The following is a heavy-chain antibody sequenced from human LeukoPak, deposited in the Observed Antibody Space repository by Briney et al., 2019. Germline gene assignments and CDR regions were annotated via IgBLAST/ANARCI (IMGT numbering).Heavy chain of an antibody. CDR1: GFTFSNYG. D-gene: IGHD1-26*01. V-gene: IGHV3-30*03. CDR2: ISYDGRNK. Sequence: GGSLRLSCAASGFTFSNYGMHWVRQAPGRGLEWVAVISYDGRNKYYADSVKGRFTISRDNSKNTLYFEMNSLRGEDTAVYYCARGTVGADCWGQGSLVTVSS. J-gene: IGHJ4*02. CDR3: ARGTVGADC.